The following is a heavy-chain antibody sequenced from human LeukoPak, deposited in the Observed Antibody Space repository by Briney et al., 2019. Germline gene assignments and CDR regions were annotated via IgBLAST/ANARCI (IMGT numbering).Heavy chain of an antibody. CDR1: GFTFSSYA. Sequence: GGSLRLSCAASGFTFSSYAMHWVRQAPGKGLEWVAVISYDGSNKYYADSVKGRFTISRDNSKNTLFLEMNSLRVEDTAVYYCAKGRGFRVWDPWDNSGQGTLITVSS. CDR3: AKGRGFRVWDPWDN. J-gene: IGHJ4*02. CDR2: ISYDGSNK. V-gene: IGHV3-30*04. D-gene: IGHD3-16*01.